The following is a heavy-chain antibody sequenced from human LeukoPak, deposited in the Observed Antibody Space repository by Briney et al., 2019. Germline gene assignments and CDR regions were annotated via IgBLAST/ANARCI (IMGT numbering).Heavy chain of an antibody. V-gene: IGHV1-2*02. J-gene: IGHJ4*02. Sequence: GASVKVSCKASGYTFTGYYMHWVRQAPGQGLDWVGWINPNSGGTNYSQKFQGRVTMTRDTSISTAYMELSRLRSDDTAVYYCARSWELELQKDYWGQGTLVTVSS. CDR3: ARSWELELQKDY. D-gene: IGHD1-7*01. CDR1: GYTFTGYY. CDR2: INPNSGGT.